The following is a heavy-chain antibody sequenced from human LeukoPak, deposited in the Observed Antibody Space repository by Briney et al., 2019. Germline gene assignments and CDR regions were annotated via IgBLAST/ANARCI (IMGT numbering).Heavy chain of an antibody. V-gene: IGHV3-21*01. CDR1: GFTFSSYS. CDR3: ASAARDYYYGMDV. J-gene: IGHJ6*02. D-gene: IGHD6-13*01. Sequence: GGSLRLSCAASGFTFSSYSMNWVRQAPGKGLEWVSSISSSSSYIYYADSVKGRFTISRDNAKNSLYLQMNSPRAEDTAVFYCASAARDYYYGMDVWGQGTTVTVSS. CDR2: ISSSSSYI.